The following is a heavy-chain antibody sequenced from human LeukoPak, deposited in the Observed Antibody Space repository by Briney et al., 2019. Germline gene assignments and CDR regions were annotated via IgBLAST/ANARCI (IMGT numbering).Heavy chain of an antibody. J-gene: IGHJ4*02. V-gene: IGHV1-8*03. CDR1: GYTFTSYD. CDR3: ARDRIAAAGTGWDY. CDR2: MNPNSGNT. Sequence: ASVKVSCKASGYTFTSYDINWVRQATGQGLEWMGWMNPNSGNTGYAQKFQGRVTITRNTSISTAYMELSSLRSEDTAVYYCARDRIAAAGTGWDYWGQGTLVTVSS. D-gene: IGHD6-13*01.